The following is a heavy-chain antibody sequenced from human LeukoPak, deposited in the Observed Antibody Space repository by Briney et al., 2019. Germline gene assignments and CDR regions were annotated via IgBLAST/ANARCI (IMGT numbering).Heavy chain of an antibody. CDR3: ARDGEMGATRY. V-gene: IGHV1-69*05. D-gene: IGHD1-26*01. CDR1: GGTFISYA. CDR2: IIPIFGTA. J-gene: IGHJ4*02. Sequence: GASVKVSCKASGGTFISYAISWVGQAPGQGLEWMGRIIPIFGTANYAQKFQGRVTITTDESTSTAYMELSSLRSEDTAVYYCARDGEMGATRYWGQGTLVTVSS.